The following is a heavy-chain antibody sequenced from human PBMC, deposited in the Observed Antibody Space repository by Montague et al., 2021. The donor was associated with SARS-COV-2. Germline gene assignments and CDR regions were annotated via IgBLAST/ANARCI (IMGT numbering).Heavy chain of an antibody. D-gene: IGHD5-18*01. CDR2: ISSSSSYI. Sequence: SLRLSCAASGSAFSSYSMNWVRQAPGKGLEWVSSISSSSSYIYYADSVKGRFTISRDRAKNSLYLQMNSLGAEDTAVYYCARDQSGYSYGYAPYFDCWGQGTLVTVSS. CDR3: ARDQSGYSYGYAPYFDC. V-gene: IGHV3-21*01. J-gene: IGHJ4*02. CDR1: GSAFSSYS.